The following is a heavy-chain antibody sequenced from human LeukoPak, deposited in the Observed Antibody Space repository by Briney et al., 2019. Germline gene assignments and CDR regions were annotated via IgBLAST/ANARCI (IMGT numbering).Heavy chain of an antibody. CDR1: GFTFSSYA. V-gene: IGHV3-30*01. CDR3: ARDQGDAGTRIKRDGHYMDV. CDR2: ISYHGRNK. J-gene: IGHJ6*03. D-gene: IGHD1-1*01. Sequence: PGGSLRLSCAASGFTFSSYAMHWVRQAPGKGLEWVAVISYHGRNKYYADSVKGRFTISRDSSMNTLDLRMNSLRGDDTAVYFCARDQGDAGTRIKRDGHYMDVWGKGTTVTVSS.